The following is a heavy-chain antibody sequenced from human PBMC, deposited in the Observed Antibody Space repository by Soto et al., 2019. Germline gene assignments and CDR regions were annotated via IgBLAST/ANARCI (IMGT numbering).Heavy chain of an antibody. D-gene: IGHD2-2*01. CDR1: GGTFSSYR. V-gene: IGHV1-69*01. CDR2: IVTIYRTA. CDR3: VRDSGAKLSSS. Sequence: QVQLVQSGAEVKKTGSSVKVSCKASGGTFSSYRINWVRQAPGQGLEWVGGIVTIYRTADYAQKFQGRVTITADEAARTAYMELRSLKSQDTAVYYCVRDSGAKLSSSWGQGTLVTVSS. J-gene: IGHJ4*02.